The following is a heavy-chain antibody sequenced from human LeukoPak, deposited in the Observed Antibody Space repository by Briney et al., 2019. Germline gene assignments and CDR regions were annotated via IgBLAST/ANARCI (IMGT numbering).Heavy chain of an antibody. CDR3: ARQRAGFTVTTSDY. D-gene: IGHD4-17*01. V-gene: IGHV3-48*01. CDR2: ISSSSSTI. Sequence: GRSLRLSCAASGFAFSSYAMHWVRQAPGKGLEWVSYISSSSSTIYYADSVKGRFTISRDNAKNSLYLQMNSLRAEDTAVYYCARQRAGFTVTTSDYWGQGTLVTVSS. J-gene: IGHJ4*02. CDR1: GFAFSSYA.